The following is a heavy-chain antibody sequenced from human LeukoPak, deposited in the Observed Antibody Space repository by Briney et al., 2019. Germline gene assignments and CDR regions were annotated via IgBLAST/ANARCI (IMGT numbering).Heavy chain of an antibody. D-gene: IGHD3-22*01. CDR3: AKDAGYDSSGYYQNYFDY. Sequence: GGSLRLSCAASGFTFSSYAMSWVRQAPGKGLGWVSAISGSGGSTYYADSVKGRFTISRDNSKNTPYLQMNSLRAEDTAVYYCAKDAGYDSSGYYQNYFDYWGQGTLVTVSS. J-gene: IGHJ4*02. V-gene: IGHV3-23*01. CDR1: GFTFSSYA. CDR2: ISGSGGST.